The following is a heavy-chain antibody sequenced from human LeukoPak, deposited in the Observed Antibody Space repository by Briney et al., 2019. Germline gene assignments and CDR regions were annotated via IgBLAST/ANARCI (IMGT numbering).Heavy chain of an antibody. CDR1: GGSISSYY. Sequence: PSETLSLTCTVSGGSISSYYWSWIRQPPGKGLEWIGYIYYSGSTNYNPSLKSRVTISVDTSKNQFSLKLSSVTAADTAVYYCATGYDYVWGSWPFDLWGRGTLVTVSS. CDR3: ATGYDYVWGSWPFDL. V-gene: IGHV4-59*12. CDR2: IYYSGST. J-gene: IGHJ2*01. D-gene: IGHD3-16*01.